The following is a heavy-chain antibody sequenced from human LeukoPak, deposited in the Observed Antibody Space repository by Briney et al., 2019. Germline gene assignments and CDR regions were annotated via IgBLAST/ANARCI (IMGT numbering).Heavy chain of an antibody. CDR2: INPNSGGT. CDR1: GYTFTGYY. V-gene: IGHV1-2*02. Sequence: GASVKVSCKASGYTFTGYYMHWVGQAPGQGLEWMGWINPNSGGTDYAQKFQDRVTMTRDTSISTAYMELSRLRSDDTAVYYCARVLLTYYFDSSGYYDYWGQGTLVTVSS. D-gene: IGHD3-22*01. J-gene: IGHJ4*02. CDR3: ARVLLTYYFDSSGYYDY.